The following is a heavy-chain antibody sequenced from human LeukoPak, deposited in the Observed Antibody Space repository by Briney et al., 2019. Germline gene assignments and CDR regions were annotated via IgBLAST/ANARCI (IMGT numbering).Heavy chain of an antibody. J-gene: IGHJ6*03. CDR2: IIPIFGTG. V-gene: IGHV1-69*05. Sequence: SVKVSCKASGGTFSSYAISWVRQAPGQGLEWMGWIIPIFGTGDYAQKFQGRVTITREESTRTAYMELSSLRSEDTAVYYCARSGCSSTSCYPYYYMDAWGKGTTVTVSS. CDR1: GGTFSSYA. D-gene: IGHD2-2*01. CDR3: ARSGCSSTSCYPYYYMDA.